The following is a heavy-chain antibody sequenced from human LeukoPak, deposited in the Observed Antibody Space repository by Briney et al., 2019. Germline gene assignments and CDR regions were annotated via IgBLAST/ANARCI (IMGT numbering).Heavy chain of an antibody. CDR1: GFTFSGYA. Sequence: GGSLRLSCAASGFTFSGYAMSWVRQAPGKGLEWVSAISDSGGSTYYPDSVKSRFTISRDNSRNTLYLQSNSLRAADTAVYYCAKEDLYYGMDVWGKGTTVTVSS. CDR3: AKEDLYYGMDV. CDR2: ISDSGGST. J-gene: IGHJ6*04. V-gene: IGHV3-23*01.